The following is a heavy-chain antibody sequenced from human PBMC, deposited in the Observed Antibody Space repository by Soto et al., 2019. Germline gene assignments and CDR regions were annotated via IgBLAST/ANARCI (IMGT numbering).Heavy chain of an antibody. CDR2: IYYSGST. Sequence: PSETLSLTCTVSGGSISSYYWSWIRQPPGKGLEWIGYIYYSGSTNYNPSLKSRVTISVDTSKNQFSLKLSSVTAADTAVYYCARVSPVVTGRFAVFDYWGQGTLVTVPS. J-gene: IGHJ4*02. CDR1: GGSISSYY. CDR3: ARVSPVVTGRFAVFDY. V-gene: IGHV4-59*01. D-gene: IGHD2-15*01.